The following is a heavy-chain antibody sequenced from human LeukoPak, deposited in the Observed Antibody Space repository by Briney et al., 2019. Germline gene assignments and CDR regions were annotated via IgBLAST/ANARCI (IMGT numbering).Heavy chain of an antibody. V-gene: IGHV5-10-1*01. CDR1: GYIFTSYW. D-gene: IGHD6-19*01. Sequence: GESLKISCQGSGYIFTSYWISWVRQMPGKGLEWMGRIDPSGSYTNFSPSFQGHVTISTDKSISTAYLQWSSLKAPDTAMYYCARQISAWSHDYWGQGTLVTVSS. CDR3: ARQISAWSHDY. CDR2: IDPSGSYT. J-gene: IGHJ4*02.